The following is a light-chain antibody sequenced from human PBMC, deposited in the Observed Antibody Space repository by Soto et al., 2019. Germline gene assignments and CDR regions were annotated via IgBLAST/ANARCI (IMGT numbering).Light chain of an antibody. J-gene: IGLJ2*01. V-gene: IGLV1-40*01. CDR2: DNN. CDR1: SSNIGALYD. Sequence: QTVVTQPPSVSGAPGQRVTISCTGSSSNIGALYDVNWYQQLPGTAPKLLIYDNNNRPSGVPDRFSGSKSGTSASLAITGLQAEDEADYYCQSDDNSLSGHVVFGGGTKLTVL. CDR3: QSDDNSLSGHVV.